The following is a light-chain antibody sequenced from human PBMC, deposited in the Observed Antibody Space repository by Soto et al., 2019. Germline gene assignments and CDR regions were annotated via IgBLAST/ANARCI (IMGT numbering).Light chain of an antibody. J-gene: IGLJ3*02. V-gene: IGLV6-57*04. CDR1: SGSIASNY. CDR3: QSYESSTVE. Sequence: NFMLTQPHSVSESPGKTVTISCTSSSGSIASNYVQWYQQRPGSAPTTVICEDNQRPSGVPDRFSGSIDSSSNSASLTISGLKTEDEADYYGQSYESSTVEFGGGTQLTVL. CDR2: EDN.